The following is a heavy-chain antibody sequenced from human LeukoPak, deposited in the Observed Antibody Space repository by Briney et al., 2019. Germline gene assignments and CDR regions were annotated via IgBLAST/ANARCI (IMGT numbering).Heavy chain of an antibody. J-gene: IGHJ4*02. CDR2: ISYDGSDK. D-gene: IGHD2-2*01. V-gene: IGHV3-30*04. Sequence: GGSLRLSCAASGFTFSSYAKHWVSQAPGEGLEGVAVISYDGSDKYSADSVKGRFTVSRDNSKNTLYLQMNSLRAEDTAVYNSARDLGYQLLFQFDYWGQGTLVTVSS. CDR1: GFTFSSYA. CDR3: ARDLGYQLLFQFDY.